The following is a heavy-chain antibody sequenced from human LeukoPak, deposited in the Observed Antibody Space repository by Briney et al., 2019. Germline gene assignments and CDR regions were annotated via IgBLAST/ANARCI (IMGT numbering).Heavy chain of an antibody. V-gene: IGHV3-30*18. Sequence: GRSLRLSCAVSGFTFSLFGVHWVRQAPGKGLEWVAVISHDGSNKYPADSVKGRFTISRDSSKNTLYLQMNSLRVEDTAVYYCAKGGYTYDWGGYFDYWGQGTLVTVSS. J-gene: IGHJ4*02. D-gene: IGHD5-18*01. CDR3: AKGGYTYDWGGYFDY. CDR2: ISHDGSNK. CDR1: GFTFSLFG.